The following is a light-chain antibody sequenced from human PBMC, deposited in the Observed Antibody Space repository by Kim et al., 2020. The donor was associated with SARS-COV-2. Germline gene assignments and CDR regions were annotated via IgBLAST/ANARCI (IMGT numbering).Light chain of an antibody. CDR1: QNLLHTNGYNY. CDR2: LGS. Sequence: EPASISVQSSQNLLHTNGYNYLVWFLQRPGQSPHLLIYLGSNRASGVPDRFSGNGSGTDFTLIISRVGAEDLGVYYCMQSLQTPYTFGQGTKLEI. CDR3: MQSLQTPYT. J-gene: IGKJ2*01. V-gene: IGKV2-28*01.